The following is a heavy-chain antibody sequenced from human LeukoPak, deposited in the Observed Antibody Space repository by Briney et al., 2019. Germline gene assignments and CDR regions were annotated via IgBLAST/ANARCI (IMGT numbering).Heavy chain of an antibody. J-gene: IGHJ4*02. Sequence: GGSLRLSCAASGFTFSFYSMNWVRQAPGKGLEWVSSISSSSTYIYYIDSVKGRFTVSRDNSKNTLYLQMNTLRAEDTAVYYCARGGHGYNFFDYWGQGTLVTVSS. CDR2: ISSSSTYI. V-gene: IGHV3-21*01. CDR3: ARGGHGYNFFDY. D-gene: IGHD5-24*01. CDR1: GFTFSFYS.